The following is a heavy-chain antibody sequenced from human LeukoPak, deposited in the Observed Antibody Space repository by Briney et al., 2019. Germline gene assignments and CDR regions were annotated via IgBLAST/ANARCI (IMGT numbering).Heavy chain of an antibody. J-gene: IGHJ4*02. V-gene: IGHV1-24*01. CDR3: AAGGVYDLFDY. CDR2: FDPGDGET. D-gene: IGHD5/OR15-5a*01. CDR1: GYTLSDLS. Sequence: ASAKVSCKVSGYTLSDLSMHWVRQAPGKGLEWMGGFDPGDGETIYTQKFQGRVTMTEDTSTDTAYMELSSLRSENTAVYYCAAGGVYDLFDYWGQGTLVTVSS.